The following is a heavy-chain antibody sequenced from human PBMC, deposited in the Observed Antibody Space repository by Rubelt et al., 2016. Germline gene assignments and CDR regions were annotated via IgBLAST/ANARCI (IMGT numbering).Heavy chain of an antibody. V-gene: IGHV3-23*01. CDR2: ISGSGGST. J-gene: IGHJ4*02. D-gene: IGHD4-17*01. Sequence: GLEWVSAISGSGGSTYYADSVKGRFTISRDNSKNTLYLQMNSLRAEDTAVYYCAKDPLGAGDYGDSPFDYWGQGTLVTVSS. CDR3: AKDPLGAGDYGDSPFDY.